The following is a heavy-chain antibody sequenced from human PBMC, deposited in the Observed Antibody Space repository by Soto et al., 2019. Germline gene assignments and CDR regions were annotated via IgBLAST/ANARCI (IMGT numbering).Heavy chain of an antibody. CDR2: INPRNGDT. CDR1: GYTFTEYN. CDR3: ARHRFTSGSDYFDS. V-gene: IGHV1-2*02. J-gene: IGHJ4*02. D-gene: IGHD3-16*02. Sequence: GASVKVSCKASGYTFTEYNLHWVRQAPGQGLEWMGSINPRNGDTDFAQKFQPRVTMTRDTSITTAYMEVFRLTSHDTAVYYCARHRFTSGSDYFDSWGQGTVVTAPQ.